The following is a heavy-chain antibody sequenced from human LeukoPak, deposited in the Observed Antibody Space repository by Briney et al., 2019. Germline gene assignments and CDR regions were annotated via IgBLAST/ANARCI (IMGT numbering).Heavy chain of an antibody. D-gene: IGHD6-13*01. CDR2: INPSGGST. V-gene: IGHV1-46*01. CDR3: ARAYSSSWYFLLFDP. J-gene: IGHJ5*02. Sequence: ASVKVSCKASGYTFTSYDINWVRQAPGQGLEWMGIINPSGGSTSYAQKFQGRVTMTRDTSTSKVYMELSSLRSEDTAVYYCARAYSSSWYFLLFDPWDQGTLVTVSS. CDR1: GYTFTSYD.